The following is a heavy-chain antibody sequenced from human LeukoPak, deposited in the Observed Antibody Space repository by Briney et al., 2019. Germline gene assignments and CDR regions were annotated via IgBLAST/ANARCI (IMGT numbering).Heavy chain of an antibody. D-gene: IGHD2-8*01. CDR3: ARVGTSGSSYFDY. CDR1: GFTFSSYW. J-gene: IGHJ4*02. V-gene: IGHV3-7*01. CDR2: IKQDGSEK. Sequence: PGGSLRLSCAASGFTFSSYWMSWVRQAPGKGLEWVANIKQDGSEKYYVDSVKGRFTISRDNAKNSLYLQMNSLRAEDTAVYYCARVGTSGSSYFDYWGQGTLVIVSS.